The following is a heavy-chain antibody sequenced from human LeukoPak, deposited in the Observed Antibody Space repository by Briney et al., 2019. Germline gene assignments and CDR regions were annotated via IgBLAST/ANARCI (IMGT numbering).Heavy chain of an antibody. V-gene: IGHV5-51*01. D-gene: IGHD3-10*01. Sequence: GESLKISCKGSGYSFTSYWIGWVRQLPGKGLEWMGIIYPGDSDTRYSPSFQGQVTISADKSISTAYLQWSSLKASDTAMCYCASTDYSVSGSYCYWGQGTLVTVSS. J-gene: IGHJ4*02. CDR3: ASTDYSVSGSYCY. CDR2: IYPGDSDT. CDR1: GYSFTSYW.